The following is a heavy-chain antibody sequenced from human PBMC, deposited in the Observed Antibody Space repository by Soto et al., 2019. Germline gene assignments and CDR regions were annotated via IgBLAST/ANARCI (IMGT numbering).Heavy chain of an antibody. CDR3: ARYDYDILTGPSDDAFDI. CDR2: ISSSSSYI. D-gene: IGHD3-9*01. Sequence: EVQLVESGGGLVKPGGSLRLSCAASGFTFSSYSMNWVRQAPGKGLEWVSSISSSSSYIYYADSVKGRFTISRDNAKNSLYLQMNSLRAEDTAVYYCARYDYDILTGPSDDAFDIWGQGTMVTVSS. CDR1: GFTFSSYS. J-gene: IGHJ3*02. V-gene: IGHV3-21*01.